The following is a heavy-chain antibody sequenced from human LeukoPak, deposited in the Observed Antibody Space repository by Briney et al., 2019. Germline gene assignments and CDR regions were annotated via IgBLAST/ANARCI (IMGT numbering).Heavy chain of an antibody. Sequence: GGSLRLSCAASGFTFINYAMMWVRQAPGKGLEWVSSISGLGGSTDYADSVQGRFTISRDNSKNTLYLQMNSLRADDTAIYYCAREDYWGQGTLVTVSS. V-gene: IGHV3-23*01. CDR1: GFTFINYA. CDR3: AREDY. J-gene: IGHJ4*02. CDR2: ISGLGGST.